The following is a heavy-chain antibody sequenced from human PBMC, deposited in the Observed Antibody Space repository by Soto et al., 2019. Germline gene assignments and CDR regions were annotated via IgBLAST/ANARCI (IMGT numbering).Heavy chain of an antibody. CDR1: GYTFTSYG. D-gene: IGHD6-19*01. CDR2: ISAYNGNT. V-gene: IGHV1-18*04. J-gene: IGHJ6*02. CDR3: ARVVAVAGTVGYYYYGMDV. Sequence: ASVKVSCKASGYTFTSYGISWVRQAPGQGLEWMGWISAYNGNTNYAQKLQGRATMTTDTSTSTAYMELRSLRSDDTAVYYCARVVAVAGTVGYYYYGMDVWGQGTTVTVSS.